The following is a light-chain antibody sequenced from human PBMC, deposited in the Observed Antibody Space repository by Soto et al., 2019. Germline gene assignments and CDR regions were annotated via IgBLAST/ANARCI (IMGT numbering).Light chain of an antibody. CDR2: AAS. V-gene: IGKV1-39*01. Sequence: SPSSLSASVGDRVTITCRASQSISSYLNWYQQKPGKAPKLLIYAASSLQSGVPSRFSGSGSGTGFTLTISSLQPEDFATYYCQQSYSTPGTFGQGTRLEIK. J-gene: IGKJ5*01. CDR3: QQSYSTPGT. CDR1: QSISSY.